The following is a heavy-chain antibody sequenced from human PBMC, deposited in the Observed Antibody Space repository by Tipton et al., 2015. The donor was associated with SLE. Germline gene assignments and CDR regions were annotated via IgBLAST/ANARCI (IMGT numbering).Heavy chain of an antibody. CDR2: IGSSVDST. J-gene: IGHJ4*02. CDR1: GFTFSIYS. Sequence: SLRLSCAASGFTFSIYSMNWVRQAPGKGLEWVSYIGSSVDSTYYADSVKGRFTISRDNAKNLLYLQMNSLRAEDTAVYYCARGLRGPDYWGQGTLVTVSS. CDR3: ARGLRGPDY. V-gene: IGHV3-48*01. D-gene: IGHD4-17*01.